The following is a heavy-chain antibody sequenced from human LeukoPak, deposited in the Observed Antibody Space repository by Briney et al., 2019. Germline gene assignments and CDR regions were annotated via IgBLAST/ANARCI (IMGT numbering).Heavy chain of an antibody. CDR3: ARRRTATVDFDY. Sequence: SETLSLTCTVSGGSISSSSYDSGWIRQPPGRGLEWIGSIYYSGSTYYNPSLKSRVTISVDTSKNQFSLKLTSVTAADTAVYYCARRRTATVDFDYWGQGTLVTVSS. CDR2: IYYSGST. J-gene: IGHJ4*02. D-gene: IGHD4-23*01. V-gene: IGHV4-39*01. CDR1: GGSISSSSYD.